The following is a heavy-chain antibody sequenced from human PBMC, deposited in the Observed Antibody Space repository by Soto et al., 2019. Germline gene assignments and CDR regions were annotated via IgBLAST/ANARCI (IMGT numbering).Heavy chain of an antibody. CDR2: IGPASGDT. V-gene: IGHV1-2*02. CDR1: GYTFTGHY. Sequence: ASVKVSCKASGYTFTGHYIHWVRQAPGQGPEWMGEIGPASGDTRYAQKFQGRVTMTRDTSITTVYMELNNLSPDDTAVYYCGGGQGGELLFFYGGRGPRVTVSS. CDR3: GGGQGGELLFFY. D-gene: IGHD3-16*02. J-gene: IGHJ4*02.